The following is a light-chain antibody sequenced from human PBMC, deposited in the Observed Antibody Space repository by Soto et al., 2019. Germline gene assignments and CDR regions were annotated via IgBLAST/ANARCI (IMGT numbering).Light chain of an antibody. CDR1: SSVVGGYKY. CDR2: EVS. V-gene: IGLV2-14*01. CDR3: SSYTSSSRKV. Sequence: QSVLTQAASVSVSAGQSITISCTGTSSVVGGYKYVSWSQPHPGKVPKLMIYEVSNRPSGVSNRFSGSKSGNTVSLTISGLQAEAEADYYCSSYTSSSRKVFGRGTK. J-gene: IGLJ3*02.